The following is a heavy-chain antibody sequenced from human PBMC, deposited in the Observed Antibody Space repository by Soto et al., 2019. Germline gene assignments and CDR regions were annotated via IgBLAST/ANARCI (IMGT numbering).Heavy chain of an antibody. CDR1: GFSFSSHS. D-gene: IGHD6-19*01. V-gene: IGHV3-21*06. Sequence: KTGGSLRLSCAAFGFSFSSHSFNWVRQAPGQGLEWVAYISSRSSLILYADSVRGRFVISRDNALNSLYLQMNSPRDEDTAIYYCARERGEYDSGWYIDRWGQGTPVTVSS. CDR2: ISSRSSLI. J-gene: IGHJ5*02. CDR3: ARERGEYDSGWYIDR.